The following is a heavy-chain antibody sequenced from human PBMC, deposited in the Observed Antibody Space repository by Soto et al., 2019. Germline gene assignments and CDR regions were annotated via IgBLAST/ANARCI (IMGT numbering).Heavy chain of an antibody. CDR3: ARGGSGSYLIWFDP. CDR1: GYTFTSYH. D-gene: IGHD3-10*01. Sequence: ASVKVSFKASGYTFTSYHITRVRQAPGQGLEWMGWISAYNGNTNYAQKLQGRVTMTTDTSTSTAYMELRSLRSDDTAVYYCARGGSGSYLIWFDPWGQGTLVTVSS. V-gene: IGHV1-18*01. CDR2: ISAYNGNT. J-gene: IGHJ5*02.